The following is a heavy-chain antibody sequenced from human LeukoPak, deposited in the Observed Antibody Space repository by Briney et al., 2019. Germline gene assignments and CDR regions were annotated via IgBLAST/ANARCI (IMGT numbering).Heavy chain of an antibody. CDR3: ARDAGTWGYGYNFDY. V-gene: IGHV3-30*03. CDR2: ISHDGNDK. Sequence: GGSLRLSCAASGFTLRSYGMHWVRQAPGKGLEWVAVISHDGNDKYYGDSLKGRFTISRDNSKNTLYLQMNSLRADDTAVYYCARDAGTWGYGYNFDYWGQGTLVSVSS. D-gene: IGHD1-14*01. CDR1: GFTLRSYG. J-gene: IGHJ4*02.